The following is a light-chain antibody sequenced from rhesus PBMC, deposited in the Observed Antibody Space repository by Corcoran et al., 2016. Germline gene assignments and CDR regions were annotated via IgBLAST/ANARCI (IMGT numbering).Light chain of an antibody. CDR2: NVN. CDR3: SSYEASDTYI. V-gene: IGLV2-11*01. CDR1: SRDIGRDDF. J-gene: IGLJ1*01. Sequence: QSAPLQSPSESGSLGQSVTIPCTGTSRDIGRDDFVAWYRQQPVTTAKLIMFNVNMRPSGVSDRFSGSKSGNTASLTISGLQAEDESDYYCSSYEASDTYIFGVGTRLTVL.